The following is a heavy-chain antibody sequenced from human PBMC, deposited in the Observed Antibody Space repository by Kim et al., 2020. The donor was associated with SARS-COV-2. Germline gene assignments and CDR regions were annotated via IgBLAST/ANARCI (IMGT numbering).Heavy chain of an antibody. V-gene: IGHV3-30*18. CDR3: VKSRSNGANDDY. J-gene: IGHJ4*02. D-gene: IGHD2-8*01. CDR2: YDGTNK. Sequence: YDGTNKYNADSVKGRFTISADNSVDTLFLQMDTLRREDTAMYYCVKSRSNGANDDYWGQGTLVTVSS.